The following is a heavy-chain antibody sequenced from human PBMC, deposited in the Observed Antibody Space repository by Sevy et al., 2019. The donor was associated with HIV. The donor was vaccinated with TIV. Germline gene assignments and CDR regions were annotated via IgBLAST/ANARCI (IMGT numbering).Heavy chain of an antibody. CDR1: GFTFSNYW. J-gene: IGHJ4*02. CDR2: INEDGGEK. Sequence: GGSLRLSCAVSGFTFSNYWMSWVRQAPGKGLECVANINEDGGEKYYLDSVKGRFFVSRDTAKNLLYLQMDSLRAEDTAGYYCEREQLTGAKADYFDYWGQGTLVTVSS. V-gene: IGHV3-7*01. CDR3: EREQLTGAKADYFDY. D-gene: IGHD7-27*01.